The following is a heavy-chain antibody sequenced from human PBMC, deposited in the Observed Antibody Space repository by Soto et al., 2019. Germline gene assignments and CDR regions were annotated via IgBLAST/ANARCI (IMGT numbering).Heavy chain of an antibody. CDR1: GGTLSSYA. Sequence: ASVKVSLKASGGTLSSYAISWVRQAPGQGLEWMGGIIPIFGTANYAQKFQGRVTITADKSTSTAYMELSSLRSEDTAVYYCAREGEEGGYSGYERSFYYYGMDVWGQGTTVTVSS. CDR2: IIPIFGTA. V-gene: IGHV1-69*06. D-gene: IGHD5-12*01. J-gene: IGHJ6*02. CDR3: AREGEEGGYSGYERSFYYYGMDV.